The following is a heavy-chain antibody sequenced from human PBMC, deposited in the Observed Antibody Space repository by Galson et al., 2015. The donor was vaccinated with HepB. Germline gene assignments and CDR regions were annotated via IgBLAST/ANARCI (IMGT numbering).Heavy chain of an antibody. V-gene: IGHV3-30*04. CDR2: ISYDGSNK. J-gene: IGHJ5*02. Sequence: SLRLSCAASGFTFSSYAMHWVRQAPGKGLEWVAVISYDGSNKYYADSVKGRFTISRDNSKNTLYLQMNSLRAEDTAVYYCARDQKAAAGSGRFDPWGQGTLVTVSS. CDR1: GFTFSSYA. CDR3: ARDQKAAAGSGRFDP. D-gene: IGHD6-13*01.